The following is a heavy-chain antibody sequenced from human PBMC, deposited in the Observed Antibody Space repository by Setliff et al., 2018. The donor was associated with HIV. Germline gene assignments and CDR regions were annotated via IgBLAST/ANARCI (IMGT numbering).Heavy chain of an antibody. D-gene: IGHD3-22*01. J-gene: IGHJ6*02. CDR2: IYYGGSA. Sequence: SETLSLTCSISGGSISSYSWSWIRQVPGRGLEWIGNIYYGGSANYKPSLKSRVTISTDRHRNQVSLELRSVTAADTAVYFCARDFTYDNTGSLTGFGMDVWGQGTTVTVS. CDR3: ARDFTYDNTGSLTGFGMDV. V-gene: IGHV4-59*12. CDR1: GGSISSYS.